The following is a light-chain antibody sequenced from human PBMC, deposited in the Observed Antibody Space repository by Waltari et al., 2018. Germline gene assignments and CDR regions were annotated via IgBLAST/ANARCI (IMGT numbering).Light chain of an antibody. V-gene: IGLV2-14*01. Sequence: QSALTQPASVSGSPGQSITISCTGTSSDPGGYKYFSCYQPHPAKAPKLMIYEVSNRPSGVSNRFSGSKSGNTASLTISGLQAEDEADYYCISDTSSRTWVFGGGTKVTVL. CDR1: SSDPGGYKY. CDR2: EVS. CDR3: ISDTSSRTWV. J-gene: IGLJ3*02.